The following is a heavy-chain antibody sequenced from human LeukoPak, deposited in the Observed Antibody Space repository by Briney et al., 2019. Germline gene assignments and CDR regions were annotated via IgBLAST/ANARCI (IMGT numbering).Heavy chain of an antibody. CDR3: ARVKHYIWGSYRYVWFDP. Sequence: KPSEALSLTCAVYGGSFSGCYWSWIRQPPGKGLEWIGEINHSGSTNYNPSLKSRVTISVDTSKNQFSLKLSSVTAADTAVYYCARVKHYIWGSYRYVWFDPWGQGTLVTVSS. CDR1: GGSFSGCY. J-gene: IGHJ5*02. D-gene: IGHD3-16*02. V-gene: IGHV4-34*01. CDR2: INHSGST.